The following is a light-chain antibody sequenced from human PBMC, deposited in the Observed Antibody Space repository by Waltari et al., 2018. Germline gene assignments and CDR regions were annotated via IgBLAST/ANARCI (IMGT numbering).Light chain of an antibody. J-gene: IGLJ1*01. Sequence: QSALTQPASVSGTPGQSITISCTGTTSAVGNYDLAPWYHHHPGKAPKLLICEVIKRPSGVSSRFSGSKSGSTASLIISGLQPDDEADYYCCSYAGRGTYVFGSGTKVTVL. CDR2: EVI. CDR3: CSYAGRGTYV. V-gene: IGLV2-23*02. CDR1: TSAVGNYDL.